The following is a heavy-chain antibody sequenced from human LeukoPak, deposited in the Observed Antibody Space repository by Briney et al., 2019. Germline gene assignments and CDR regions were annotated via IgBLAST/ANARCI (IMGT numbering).Heavy chain of an antibody. J-gene: IGHJ3*02. D-gene: IGHD3-22*01. CDR3: ARFSFYYDSSGYSDDAFDI. CDR2: INSDSGAT. CDR1: GYTFTGYF. V-gene: IGHV1-2*02. Sequence: ASVKVSCKASGYTFTGYFLHWVRQAPGQGLEWMGWINSDSGATNYAQRFQGRVTMTRDTSISTAYMELSSLRSDDTAVYYCARFSFYYDSSGYSDDAFDIWGQGTMVTVSS.